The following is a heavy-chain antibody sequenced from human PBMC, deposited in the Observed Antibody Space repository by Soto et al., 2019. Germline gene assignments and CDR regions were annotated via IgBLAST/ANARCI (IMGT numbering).Heavy chain of an antibody. D-gene: IGHD3-10*01. CDR3: TAPRDEYGSGVSWFTYGMDI. J-gene: IGHJ6*02. CDR2: LDGAGGST. Sequence: GGSLRLSCAASGFTFSDYAMTWVRHVPGRGLEWVASLDGAGGSTYYADSVRGRFTIPRDNSQNTLFLQMKRLTVDDTAIYYCTAPRDEYGSGVSWFTYGMDIWGQGTTVTVSS. V-gene: IGHV3-23*01. CDR1: GFTFSDYA.